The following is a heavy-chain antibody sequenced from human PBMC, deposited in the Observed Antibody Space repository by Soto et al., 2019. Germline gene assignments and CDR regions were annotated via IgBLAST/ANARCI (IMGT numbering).Heavy chain of an antibody. CDR1: GITFDDYA. CDR3: AKDRGKLVMGGYGMDV. V-gene: IGHV3-9*01. CDR2: ISWNSGSI. Sequence: PGGSLRLSCAASGITFDDYAMHWVRQAPGKGLEWVSGISWNSGSIGYADYVKGRFTISRDNAKNSLYLQMNSLRAEDTALYYCAKDRGKLVMGGYGMDVWGQGTTVTVSS. J-gene: IGHJ6*02. D-gene: IGHD6-13*01.